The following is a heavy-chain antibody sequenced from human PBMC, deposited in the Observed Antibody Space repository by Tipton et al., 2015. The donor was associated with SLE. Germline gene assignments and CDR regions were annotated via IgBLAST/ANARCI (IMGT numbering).Heavy chain of an antibody. CDR3: ARKDTTMVWGDYYYGMYV. D-gene: IGHD5-18*01. CDR2: INHSGST. J-gene: IGHJ6*02. V-gene: IGHV4-34*01. Sequence: TLSLTCAVYGGSFSGYSWNWIRQPPGKGLEWIGEINHSGSTNYNRSLKSRVSISVDTSKNQFSLKLSSVTAADTAVYYCARKDTTMVWGDYYYGMYVWCQGSTVTVSS. CDR1: GGSFSGYS.